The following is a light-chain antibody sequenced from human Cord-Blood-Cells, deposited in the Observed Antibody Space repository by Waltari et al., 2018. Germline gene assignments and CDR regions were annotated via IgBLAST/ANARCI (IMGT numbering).Light chain of an antibody. V-gene: IGKV1-5*03. CDR2: KAS. CDR3: QQYNSYSRT. Sequence: DIQMTQSPSTLSASVGDRVTITCRASQSISSWLAWYQQKPGEARKLLIYKASSLESGVPSRFSGIGSVTEFTLTISSLQPDHFATYYCQQYNSYSRTFGQGTKVEIK. CDR1: QSISSW. J-gene: IGKJ1*01.